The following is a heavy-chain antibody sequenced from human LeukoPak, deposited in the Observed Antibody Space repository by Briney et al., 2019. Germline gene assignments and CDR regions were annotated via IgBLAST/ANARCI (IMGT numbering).Heavy chain of an antibody. V-gene: IGHV4-34*01. CDR2: INHSGST. Sequence: SETLSLTCAVYGGSFSGYYWSWIRQPPGKGLEWIGEINHSGSTNYNPSLKSRVTISVDTSKNQFSLKLSSVTAADTAVYYCSESGYSCGFKGCFDYWGQGTLVTVSS. CDR1: GGSFSGYY. J-gene: IGHJ4*02. CDR3: SESGYSCGFKGCFDY. D-gene: IGHD5-18*01.